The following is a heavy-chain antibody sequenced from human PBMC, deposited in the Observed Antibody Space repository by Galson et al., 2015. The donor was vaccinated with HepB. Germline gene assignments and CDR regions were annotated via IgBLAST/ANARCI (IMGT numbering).Heavy chain of an antibody. CDR2: INTNTGNP. D-gene: IGHD3-16*01. Sequence: SVKVSCKASGYTFTTYAINWVRQAPGQGLEWMGWINTNTGNPTYVQDFTGRFVFSLDTSVSTAFLQISGLKSDDSGVYYCATSGYVGPEGFFHYWGQGTRVTVSS. J-gene: IGHJ4*02. V-gene: IGHV7-4-1*02. CDR1: GYTFTTYA. CDR3: ATSGYVGPEGFFHY.